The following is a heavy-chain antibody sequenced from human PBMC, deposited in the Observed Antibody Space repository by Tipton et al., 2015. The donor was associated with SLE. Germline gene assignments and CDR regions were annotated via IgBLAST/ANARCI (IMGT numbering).Heavy chain of an antibody. CDR1: GASISSSAYY. CDR3: AAQSGNVPFDH. CDR2: INNDGST. V-gene: IGHV4-61*02. Sequence: TLSLTCFVSGASISSSAYYWSWIRQPAGKGLEWIGRINNDGSTIYNPALEIRATVSVDTSKNQFSLNLAAVTAADTAIYYCAAQSGNVPFDHWGQGTPVIVSS. D-gene: IGHD2-2*01. J-gene: IGHJ4*02.